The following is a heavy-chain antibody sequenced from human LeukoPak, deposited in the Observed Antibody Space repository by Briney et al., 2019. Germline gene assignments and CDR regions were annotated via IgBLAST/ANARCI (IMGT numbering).Heavy chain of an antibody. Sequence: GGSLRLSCAASGFTFSRYWMSWVRQAPGKGLEWVANIKQDGSEKYYVDCVKGRFIISRDNPKNSLYLQMNSLRAEDTAVYYCARGGRDDSSGYYYYYFDYWGQGTLVTVSS. CDR3: ARGGRDDSSGYYYYYFDY. V-gene: IGHV3-7*05. J-gene: IGHJ4*02. CDR2: IKQDGSEK. D-gene: IGHD3-22*01. CDR1: GFTFSRYW.